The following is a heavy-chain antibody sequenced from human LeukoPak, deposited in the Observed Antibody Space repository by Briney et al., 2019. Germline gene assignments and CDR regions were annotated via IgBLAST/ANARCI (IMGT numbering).Heavy chain of an antibody. CDR1: GFTFSSYS. J-gene: IGHJ6*02. CDR3: ARDQDTIFGVVITLANYYYGMDV. Sequence: GGSLRLSCAASGFTFSSYSMNWVRQAPGKGLEWVSSISSSSSYIYYADSVKGRFTISRDNAKNSLYLQMYSLRAEDTAVYYCARDQDTIFGVVITLANYYYGMDVWGQGTTVTVSS. D-gene: IGHD3-3*01. CDR2: ISSSSSYI. V-gene: IGHV3-21*01.